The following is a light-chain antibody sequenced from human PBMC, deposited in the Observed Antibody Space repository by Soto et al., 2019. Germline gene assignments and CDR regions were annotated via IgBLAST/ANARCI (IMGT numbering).Light chain of an antibody. V-gene: IGKV3-15*01. CDR1: QTVSSN. CDR2: GVS. CDR3: QQYNNWPRT. Sequence: EIVMTQSPATLSVFPGERATISCRASQTVSSNLAWYQQKPGQAPRLLIYGVSTRATGIPARFSGSGSGTEFILTISSLQSEDFAVYYCQQYNNWPRTFVQGSKVEIK. J-gene: IGKJ1*01.